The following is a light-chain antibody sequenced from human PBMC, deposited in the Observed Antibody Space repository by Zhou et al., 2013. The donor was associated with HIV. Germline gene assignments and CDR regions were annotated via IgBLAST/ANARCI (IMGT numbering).Light chain of an antibody. Sequence: DIQMTQSPSTLSASVGDRVTITCRASQSIGSWLAWYQQQPGKAPNLLIYKASNLESGVPSRFSGSRSGTEFTLTISSLQPEDFATYFCQQSDSFPLTFGGGPKWRS. J-gene: IGKJ4*01. CDR1: QSIGSW. CDR2: KAS. V-gene: IGKV1-5*03. CDR3: QQSDSFPLT.